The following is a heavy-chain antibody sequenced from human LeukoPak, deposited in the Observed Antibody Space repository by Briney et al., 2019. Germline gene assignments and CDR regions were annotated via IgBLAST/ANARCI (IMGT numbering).Heavy chain of an antibody. Sequence: RASVKVPCKASGYTFTGYYIRWVRQAPGQGLEWMGWINPNSGVTHYPQKFQGRVTMTRDTSIRTAYMEVSSLRSDDTAVYYCARGQQWLEAFDYWGLGTLVTVSS. V-gene: IGHV1-2*02. CDR3: ARGQQWLEAFDY. J-gene: IGHJ4*02. CDR2: INPNSGVT. CDR1: GYTFTGYY. D-gene: IGHD6-19*01.